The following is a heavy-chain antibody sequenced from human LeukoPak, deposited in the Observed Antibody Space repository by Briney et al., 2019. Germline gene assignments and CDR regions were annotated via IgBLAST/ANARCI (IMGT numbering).Heavy chain of an antibody. CDR2: INPNSGGT. V-gene: IGHV1-2*02. D-gene: IGHD6-19*01. CDR1: GYTFTGYY. Sequence: ASVKVSCKASGYTFTGYYMHWVRQAPGQGLEWMGWINPNSGGTNYAQKFQGRVTMTRDTSISTAYMELSRLRSDDTAVYYCATLLTVAGFFDYWGQGTLVTVSS. CDR3: ATLLTVAGFFDY. J-gene: IGHJ4*02.